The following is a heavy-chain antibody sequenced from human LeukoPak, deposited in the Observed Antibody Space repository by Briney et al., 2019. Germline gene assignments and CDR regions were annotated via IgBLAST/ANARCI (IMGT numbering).Heavy chain of an antibody. D-gene: IGHD3-22*01. V-gene: IGHV3-53*01. J-gene: IGHJ4*02. CDR1: GFTVSSNY. Sequence: GGSLRLSCAASGFTVSSNYMSWVRQAPGKGLEWVSVIYSGGSTYYADSVKGRFTISRDNSKNTLYLQMNSLRAEDTAVYYCAKALDYYDSSGYYYFFDYWGQGTLVTVSS. CDR3: AKALDYYDSSGYYYFFDY. CDR2: IYSGGST.